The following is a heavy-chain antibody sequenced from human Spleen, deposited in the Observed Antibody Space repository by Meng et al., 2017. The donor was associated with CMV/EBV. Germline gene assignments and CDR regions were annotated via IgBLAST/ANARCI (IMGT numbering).Heavy chain of an antibody. J-gene: IGHJ4*02. V-gene: IGHV3-15*01. Sequence: AASGFTVSNAWMSWVRQAPGKGLEWVGRIKSKTDGGTTDYAAPVKGRFTISRDNSKNTLYLQMNSLKTEDTAVYYCTTTPLVVGADYWGQGTLVTVSS. CDR1: GFTVSNAW. D-gene: IGHD2-21*01. CDR2: IKSKTDGGTT. CDR3: TTTPLVVGADY.